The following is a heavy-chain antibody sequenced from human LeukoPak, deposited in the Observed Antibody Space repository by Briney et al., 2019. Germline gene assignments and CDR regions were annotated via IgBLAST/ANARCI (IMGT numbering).Heavy chain of an antibody. J-gene: IGHJ6*03. CDR3: AKDIVARTSYYYYMDV. CDR1: GFTFSSYG. D-gene: IGHD5-12*01. Sequence: GGSLRLSCVGSGFTFSSYGMHWVRQAPGNGLEWVAFIRYDGGNKYYADSVKGRFTISRDNSKNTLYLQMNSLRAEDTAVYYCAKDIVARTSYYYYMDVWGKGTTVTISS. CDR2: IRYDGGNK. V-gene: IGHV3-30*02.